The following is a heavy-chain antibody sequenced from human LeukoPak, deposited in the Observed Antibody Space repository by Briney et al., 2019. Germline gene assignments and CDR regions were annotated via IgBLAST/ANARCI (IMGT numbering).Heavy chain of an antibody. J-gene: IGHJ4*02. Sequence: GGSLRLSCVASGFSFSNYEMSWVRQAPGKGLECISYIESTSRNIRYADSVKGRFTISRDNAKNSLYLQMNGLRAEDTAVYYCARDEGKYSYGQFEYWRRGTLVSVSS. V-gene: IGHV3-48*03. CDR2: IESTSRNI. CDR3: ARDEGKYSYGQFEY. CDR1: GFSFSNYE. D-gene: IGHD5-18*01.